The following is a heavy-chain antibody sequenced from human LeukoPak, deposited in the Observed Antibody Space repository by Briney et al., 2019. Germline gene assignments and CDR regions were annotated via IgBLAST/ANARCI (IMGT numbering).Heavy chain of an antibody. CDR3: ARWFRSAARSSLQH. D-gene: IGHD6-6*01. V-gene: IGHV4-59*08. J-gene: IGHJ1*01. Sequence: SETLSLTCTVSGGSISSYYWSWIRQPPGKGLEWIGYIYYSGSTNYNPSLKSRVTISVDTSKNQFSLKLSSVTAADTAVYYCARWFRSAARSSLQHWGQGTLVTVSS. CDR1: GGSISSYY. CDR2: IYYSGST.